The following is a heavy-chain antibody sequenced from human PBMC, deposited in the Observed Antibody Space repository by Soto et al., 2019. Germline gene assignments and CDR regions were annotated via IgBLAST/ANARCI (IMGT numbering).Heavy chain of an antibody. J-gene: IGHJ5*02. D-gene: IGHD4-4*01. CDR2: IKSKTDGGTT. Sequence: PGGSLRLSCAASGFTFSNAWMSWVRQAPGKGLEWVGRIKSKTDGGTTDYAAPVKGRFTISRDDSKNTLYLQMNSLKTEDTAVYYCTRTVTTHTTPSFDPWGQGTLVTVSS. CDR3: TRTVTTHTTPSFDP. V-gene: IGHV3-15*01. CDR1: GFTFSNAW.